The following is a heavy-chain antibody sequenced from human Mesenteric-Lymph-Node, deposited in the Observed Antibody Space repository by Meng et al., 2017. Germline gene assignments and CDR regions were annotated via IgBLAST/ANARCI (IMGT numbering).Heavy chain of an antibody. D-gene: IGHD3-22*01. CDR3: ASTAYYSDSSGYVDY. V-gene: IGHV3-33*08. CDR2: VWYDGNKE. Sequence: GGSLRLSCAASGFTFSSYWMTWVRQAPGKGLEWVAFVWYDGNKEYYADSVKGRFTISRDNAKNSLFLQMNSLRAEDTAVYYCASTAYYSDSSGYVDYWGQGTLVTVSS. J-gene: IGHJ4*02. CDR1: GFTFSSYW.